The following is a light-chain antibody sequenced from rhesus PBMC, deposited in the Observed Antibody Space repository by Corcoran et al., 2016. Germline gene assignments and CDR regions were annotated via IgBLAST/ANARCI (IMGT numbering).Light chain of an antibody. CDR1: RDDIGAYTS. CDR3: CSYTASISFV. J-gene: IGLJ6*01. V-gene: IGLV2S7*01. CDR2: DVT. Sequence: QSAPTQPPSVSGSPGQSVTISCYGSRDDIGAYTSVSWYQQYPGKAPKLLIYDVTNRPSGVSDRFSGSKSDTTASLTISGLQTEDEADYYCCSYTASISFVFGGGTHLTVL.